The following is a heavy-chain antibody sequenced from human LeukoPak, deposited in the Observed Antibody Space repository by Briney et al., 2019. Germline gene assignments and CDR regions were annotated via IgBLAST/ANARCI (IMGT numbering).Heavy chain of an antibody. J-gene: IGHJ3*02. CDR1: GFTFSSYA. Sequence: GGSLRLSCAASGFTFSSYAMSWVRQAPGKGLEWVSAISGGGGSTYYADSVKGRFTISRDNSKNTLYLQMNSLRAEDTAVYYCARGLGDGIFGVALDIWGQGTMVTVSS. CDR3: ARGLGDGIFGVALDI. V-gene: IGHV3-23*01. D-gene: IGHD3-3*01. CDR2: ISGGGGST.